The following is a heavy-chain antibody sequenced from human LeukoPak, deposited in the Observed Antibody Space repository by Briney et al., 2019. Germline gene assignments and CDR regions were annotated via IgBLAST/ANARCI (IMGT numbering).Heavy chain of an antibody. J-gene: IGHJ3*02. CDR3: AKPPAPEGAFDI. CDR2: ISYDGSNK. V-gene: IGHV3-30*18. Sequence: GGSLRLSCAASGFTFSSYEMNWVRQAPGKGLEWVAVISYDGSNKYYADSVKGRFTISRDNSKNKLYLQMNSLRAEDTAVYYCAKPPAPEGAFDIWGQGTMVTVSS. CDR1: GFTFSSYE.